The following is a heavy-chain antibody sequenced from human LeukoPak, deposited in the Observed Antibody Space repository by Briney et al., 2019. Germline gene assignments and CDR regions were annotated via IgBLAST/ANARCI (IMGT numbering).Heavy chain of an antibody. D-gene: IGHD2-2*01. CDR1: GFTFDDYG. J-gene: IGHJ3*02. Sequence: PGGSLRLSCAASGFTFDDYGMSWVRQAPGKGLEWVSGINWNGGSTGYADSVKGRFTISRDNAKNSLYLQMNSPRAEDTALYYCAREWGEGYCSSTSCSDAFDIWGQGTMVTVSS. CDR2: INWNGGST. V-gene: IGHV3-20*04. CDR3: AREWGEGYCSSTSCSDAFDI.